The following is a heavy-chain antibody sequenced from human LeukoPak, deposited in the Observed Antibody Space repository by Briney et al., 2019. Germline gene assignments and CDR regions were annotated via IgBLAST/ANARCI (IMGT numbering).Heavy chain of an antibody. D-gene: IGHD2-2*01. Sequence: ASVKVSCKASGYTFTSYYMHWVRQAPGQGLEWMGIINPSGGSTSYAQKFQGRVTMTRDMSTSTVYMELNSLRAEDTAIYYCAKLQTAVVPAATLGFDSWGQGTLVTVSS. CDR2: INPSGGST. CDR3: AKLQTAVVPAATLGFDS. CDR1: GYTFTSYY. J-gene: IGHJ4*02. V-gene: IGHV1-46*01.